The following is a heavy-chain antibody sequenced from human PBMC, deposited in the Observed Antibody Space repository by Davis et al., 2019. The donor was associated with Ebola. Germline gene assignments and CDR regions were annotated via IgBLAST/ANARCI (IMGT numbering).Heavy chain of an antibody. V-gene: IGHV3-23*05. D-gene: IGHD3-10*01. CDR2: SETSDTNFNA. CDR3: AKNGGFYGSGILDYYYYMDV. CDR1: GLISSNYV. Sequence: PGGSLRLSCEISGLISSNYVMYWVRQASGKGLEWISASETSDTNFNANYADPVKGRFTIIRDNSENTVYLQMNSLRPEDTAIYYCAKNGGFYGSGILDYYYYMDVWGKGTTVTVSS. J-gene: IGHJ6*03.